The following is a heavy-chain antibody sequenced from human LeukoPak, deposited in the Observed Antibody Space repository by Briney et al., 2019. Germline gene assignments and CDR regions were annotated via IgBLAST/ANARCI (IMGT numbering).Heavy chain of an antibody. CDR1: GYSISSGYY. D-gene: IGHD6-13*01. V-gene: IGHV4-38-2*02. Sequence: SETLSLTCTVSGYSISSGYYWGWIRQPPGKGLEWIGSIYHSGSTYYNPSLKSRVTISVDTSKNQFSLKLSSVTAADTAVYYCARAGSSWYGGYYMDVWGKGTTVTVSS. CDR3: ARAGSSWYGGYYMDV. J-gene: IGHJ6*03. CDR2: IYHSGST.